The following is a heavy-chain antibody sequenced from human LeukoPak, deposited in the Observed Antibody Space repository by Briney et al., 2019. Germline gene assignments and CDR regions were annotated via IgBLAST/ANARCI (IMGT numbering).Heavy chain of an antibody. CDR2: ISAYNGNT. CDR3: ARTRLRYFDWLLPHDAFDI. Sequence: ASVKVSCKASGYTFTSYGISWVRQAPGQGLEWMGWISAYNGNTNYAQKLQGRVTMTTDTPTSTAYMELRSLRSDDTAVYYCARTRLRYFDWLLPHDAFDIWGQGTMVTVSS. D-gene: IGHD3-9*01. J-gene: IGHJ3*02. V-gene: IGHV1-18*01. CDR1: GYTFTSYG.